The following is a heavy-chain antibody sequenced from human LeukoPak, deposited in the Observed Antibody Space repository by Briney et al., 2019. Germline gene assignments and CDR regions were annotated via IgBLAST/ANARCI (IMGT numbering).Heavy chain of an antibody. CDR1: SGSISGYY. CDR3: ARGGYCSGGSCYGGPFDY. V-gene: IGHV4-59*01. D-gene: IGHD2-15*01. CDR2: INYSGST. Sequence: PSETLSLTCTVSSGSISGYYWSWIRQPPGKGLEWIGYINYSGSTNYNPSLKSRVTISVDTSKNQFSLKLSSVTAADTAVYYCARGGYCSGGSCYGGPFDYWGQGTLVTVSS. J-gene: IGHJ4*02.